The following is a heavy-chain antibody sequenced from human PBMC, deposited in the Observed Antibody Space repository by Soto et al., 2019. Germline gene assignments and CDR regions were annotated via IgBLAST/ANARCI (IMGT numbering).Heavy chain of an antibody. D-gene: IGHD3-16*01. V-gene: IGHV3-21*01. CDR2: ISTSSSYI. Sequence: EVQLVESGGGLVKPGGSLRLSCAASGFTFSSYSMNWVRQAPGKGLEWVSSISTSSSYIYYADSMKGRFTISRDNAKNSLFLQMNSLRAEDTAVYYCARDLPDYVSFRFDPWGQGTLVTVSS. CDR1: GFTFSSYS. J-gene: IGHJ5*02. CDR3: ARDLPDYVSFRFDP.